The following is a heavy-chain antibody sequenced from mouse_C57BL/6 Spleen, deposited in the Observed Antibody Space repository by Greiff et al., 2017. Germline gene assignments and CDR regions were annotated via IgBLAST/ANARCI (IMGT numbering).Heavy chain of an antibody. Sequence: QVQLQQPGAELVMPGASVKLSCKASGYTFTSYWMHWVKQRPGQGLEWIGVIDPSDSYPNYNQKFKGKSTLTVDNSSSTAYMQLSSLTSEDSAVYYCARFYYYCSSYDFDVWGTGTTVTVSA. CDR3: ARFYYYCSSYDFDV. V-gene: IGHV1-69*01. CDR2: IDPSDSYP. J-gene: IGHJ1*03. D-gene: IGHD1-1*01. CDR1: GYTFTSYW.